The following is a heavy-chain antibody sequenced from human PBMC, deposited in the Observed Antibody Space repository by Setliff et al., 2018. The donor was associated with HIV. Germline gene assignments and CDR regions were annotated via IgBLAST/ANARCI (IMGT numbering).Heavy chain of an antibody. D-gene: IGHD4-4*01. Sequence: GASVKVSCKASGFIFTNYGIHWVRQAPGHSLEWMGFINSGTGNTIYSQKFQGRVTMTRDTSTSTVYMELSSLRSEDTAVYYCARDAFDYTAYYYSYMDVWGKGTTVTVSS. CDR1: GFIFTNYG. CDR3: ARDAFDYTAYYYSYMDV. V-gene: IGHV1-3*01. CDR2: INSGTGNT. J-gene: IGHJ6*03.